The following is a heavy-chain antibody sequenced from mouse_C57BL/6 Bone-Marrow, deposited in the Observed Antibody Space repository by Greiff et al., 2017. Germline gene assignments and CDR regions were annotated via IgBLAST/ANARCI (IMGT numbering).Heavy chain of an antibody. CDR2: IDPPDSYT. D-gene: IGHD2-1*01. Sequence: VQLQQPGAELVMPGASVKLSCKASGYTFTSYWMHWVKQRPGQGLEWIGEIDPPDSYTNYNQKFKGKSTLTVDKSSGTAYMQLSSLTSEDSAVYYCARGGLYGNLDYWGQGTTLTVSS. V-gene: IGHV1-69*01. CDR3: ARGGLYGNLDY. CDR1: GYTFTSYW. J-gene: IGHJ2*01.